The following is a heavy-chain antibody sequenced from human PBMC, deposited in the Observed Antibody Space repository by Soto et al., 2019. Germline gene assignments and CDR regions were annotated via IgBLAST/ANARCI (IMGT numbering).Heavy chain of an antibody. Sequence: SETLSLTCSVSGASTVSHYHWTWIRQPPGKGLEWMGYIFNSGTTFYNPSLTSRLSISMDTSGNHFSLELRSVTAADTAVYYCALALGPTTGLDYWGQGTQVTAPQ. V-gene: IGHV4-31*02. J-gene: IGHJ4*02. CDR1: GASTVSHYH. D-gene: IGHD1-26*01. CDR3: ALALGPTTGLDY. CDR2: IFNSGTT.